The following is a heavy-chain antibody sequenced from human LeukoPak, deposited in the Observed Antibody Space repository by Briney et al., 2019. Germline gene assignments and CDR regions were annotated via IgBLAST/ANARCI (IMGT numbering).Heavy chain of an antibody. CDR2: IYSGGST. CDR3: ARGADRWNYFDY. V-gene: IGHV3-53*01. CDR1: GVTFSSSF. D-gene: IGHD4-23*01. J-gene: IGHJ4*02. Sequence: GGSLRLSCAASGVTFSSSFMSWVRQAPGRGLEWVSVIYSGGSTYYADSVKGRFTISRDNSKNTVSLQMNSLRAEDTAVYYCARGADRWNYFDYWGQGTLVTVSS.